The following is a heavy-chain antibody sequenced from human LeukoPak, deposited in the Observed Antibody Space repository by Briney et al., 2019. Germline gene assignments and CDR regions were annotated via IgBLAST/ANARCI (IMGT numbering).Heavy chain of an antibody. CDR1: GSSISSYY. CDR3: ATGPSGYYYYGMDV. Sequence: SETLSLTCTVSGSSISSYYWSWIRQPPGKGLEWIGYIYYSGSTNYNPSLKSRVTISVDTSKNQFSLKLSSVTAADTAVYYCATGPSGYYYYGMDVWGKGTTVTVSS. D-gene: IGHD6-19*01. CDR2: IYYSGST. J-gene: IGHJ6*04. V-gene: IGHV4-59*01.